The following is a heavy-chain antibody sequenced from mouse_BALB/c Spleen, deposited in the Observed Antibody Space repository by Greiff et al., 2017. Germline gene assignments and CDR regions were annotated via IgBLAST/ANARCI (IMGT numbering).Heavy chain of an antibody. CDR3: ARDGYDAVYYYAMDY. Sequence: EVMLVESGGGLVQPGGSLRLSCATSGFTFTDYYTSCVRQPPGKALEWLGFIRNKANGYTTEYSASVKGRFTISRDNSQSFLYLQMNTLRAEDSATYYCARDGYDAVYYYAMDYWGQGTSVTVSS. CDR1: GFTFTDYY. V-gene: IGHV7-3*02. D-gene: IGHD2-2*01. CDR2: IRNKANGYTT. J-gene: IGHJ4*01.